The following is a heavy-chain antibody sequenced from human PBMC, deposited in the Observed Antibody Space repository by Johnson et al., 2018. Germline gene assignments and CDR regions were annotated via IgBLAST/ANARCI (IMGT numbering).Heavy chain of an antibody. Sequence: VQLVQSGGGLVKPGGSLRLSCAASGFTFSSYTMSWVRQAPGKGLEWVSVVSGSDDRTSYADSVKGRFTISRDNSKNTLYLQMNSLRAEDTAVDYCARGDYWLWFGGEYYYGMDVWGQGTTVTVSS. CDR3: ARGDYWLWFGGEYYYGMDV. J-gene: IGHJ6*02. CDR1: GFTFSSYT. CDR2: VSGSDDRT. V-gene: IGHV3-23*04. D-gene: IGHD3-10*01.